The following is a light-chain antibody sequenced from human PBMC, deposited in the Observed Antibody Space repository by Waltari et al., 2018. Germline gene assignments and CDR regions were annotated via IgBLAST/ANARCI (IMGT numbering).Light chain of an antibody. Sequence: QSVLTQPPSASGTPGQRVSISCSGSSSNLGGNTVNWYQQLPGTAPKLLIYNNNQRPSGVPDRFSGSKSGTSASLAISGLQSEDEADYYCAAGDDSLNGVVFGGGTKLTVL. CDR1: SSNLGGNT. CDR2: NNN. J-gene: IGLJ2*01. V-gene: IGLV1-44*01. CDR3: AAGDDSLNGVV.